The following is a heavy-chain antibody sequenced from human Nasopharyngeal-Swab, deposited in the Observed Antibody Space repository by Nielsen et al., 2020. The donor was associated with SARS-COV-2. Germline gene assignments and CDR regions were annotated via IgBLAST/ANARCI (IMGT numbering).Heavy chain of an antibody. CDR3: ARDPDDILTGPFDY. CDR2: ISYDGSNK. V-gene: IGHV3-30*04. CDR1: GFTFSSYA. D-gene: IGHD3-9*01. Sequence: GESLKISCAASGFTFSSYAMHWVRQAPGKGLEWVAVISYDGSNKYYADSVKGRFTLSRDNSKNTLYLQMNSLRAEDTAVYYCARDPDDILTGPFDYWGQGTLVTVSS. J-gene: IGHJ4*02.